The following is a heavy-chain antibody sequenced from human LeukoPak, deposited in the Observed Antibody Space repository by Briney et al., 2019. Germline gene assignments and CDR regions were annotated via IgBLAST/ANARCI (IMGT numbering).Heavy chain of an antibody. CDR3: ASPEGGYSYGYVY. D-gene: IGHD5-18*01. Sequence: VXXXXXGGXXXRYAISXVRQAPGQGREGMGGIIPIFGTANYAQKFQGRVTITADESTTTAYMELSSLRSEDTAVYYCASPEGGYSYGYVYWGQGTLVTVSS. CDR2: IIPIFGTA. V-gene: IGHV1-69*01. CDR1: GGXXXRYA. J-gene: IGHJ4*02.